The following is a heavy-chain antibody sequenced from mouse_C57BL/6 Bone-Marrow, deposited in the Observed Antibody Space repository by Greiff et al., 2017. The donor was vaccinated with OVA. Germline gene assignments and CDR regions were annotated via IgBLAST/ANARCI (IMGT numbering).Heavy chain of an antibody. Sequence: QVQLQQPGAELVMPGASVKLSCKASGYTFTSYWMHWVKQRPGQGLEWVGEIDPSDSYTNYNQKFKGKSTLTVDKSSSTAYMQLSSLTSEDSAVYYCARYDGYYVRFAYGGQGTLVTVSA. J-gene: IGHJ3*01. V-gene: IGHV1-69*01. D-gene: IGHD2-3*01. CDR1: GYTFTSYW. CDR3: ARYDGYYVRFAY. CDR2: IDPSDSYT.